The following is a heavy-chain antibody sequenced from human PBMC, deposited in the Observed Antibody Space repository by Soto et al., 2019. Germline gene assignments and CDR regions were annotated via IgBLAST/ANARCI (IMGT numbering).Heavy chain of an antibody. CDR2: ISGSGHNT. Sequence: EVQLLESGGGLVQRGESLRLSCAASGFSFIDFAMSWVRQAPGKGLEWVSAISGSGHNTYYTESLKGRFTISRDNSKNTLSLQVKSLRAEDTAVYYCARFHLSLIRGVTITSFFFDTWGQGTLVTVSS. J-gene: IGHJ5*02. V-gene: IGHV3-23*01. CDR1: GFSFIDFA. CDR3: ARFHLSLIRGVTITSFFFDT. D-gene: IGHD3-10*01.